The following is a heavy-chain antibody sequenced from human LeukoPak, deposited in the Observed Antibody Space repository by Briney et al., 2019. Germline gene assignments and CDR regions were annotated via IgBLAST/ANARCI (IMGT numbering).Heavy chain of an antibody. CDR2: INPNSGGT. CDR3: ARAKYYGSGRPLGYYYGMDV. Sequence: GASVKVSCKASGYTFTGYYMHWVRQAPGQGLEWMGWINPNSGGTNYAQKFQGWVTMTRDTSISTAYMELSRLRSDDTAVYYCARAKYYGSGRPLGYYYGMDVWGQGTTVTVSS. CDR1: GYTFTGYY. D-gene: IGHD3-10*01. J-gene: IGHJ6*02. V-gene: IGHV1-2*04.